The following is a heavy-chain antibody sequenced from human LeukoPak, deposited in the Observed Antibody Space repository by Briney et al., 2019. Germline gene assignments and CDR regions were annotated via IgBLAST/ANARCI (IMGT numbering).Heavy chain of an antibody. CDR2: IIPIFGTA. CDR1: GGTFSSYA. D-gene: IGHD3-3*01. V-gene: IGHV1-69*05. Sequence: SVKVSCKASGGTFSSYAISWVRQAPGQGLEWMGGIIPIFGTANYAQKFQGRVTSTTDESTSTAYMELSSLRSEDTAVYYCARGYYDFWSGYPRYYYYMDVWGKGTTVTVSS. J-gene: IGHJ6*03. CDR3: ARGYYDFWSGYPRYYYYMDV.